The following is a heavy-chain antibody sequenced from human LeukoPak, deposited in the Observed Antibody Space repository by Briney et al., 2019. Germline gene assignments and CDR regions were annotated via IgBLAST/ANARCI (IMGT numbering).Heavy chain of an antibody. D-gene: IGHD2-2*01. CDR2: VHSDGSIT. Sequence: GGSLRLSCAASGFTVSTNCMTWVRQAPGKGLVWVSRVHSDGSITNYADSVKGRFSISRDSAKNTLYLQMSSLRSEDTGVYYCTREQEDCTGTTCYRAFDVWGQGTMVTVS. CDR1: GFTVSTNC. CDR3: TREQEDCTGTTCYRAFDV. V-gene: IGHV3-74*01. J-gene: IGHJ3*01.